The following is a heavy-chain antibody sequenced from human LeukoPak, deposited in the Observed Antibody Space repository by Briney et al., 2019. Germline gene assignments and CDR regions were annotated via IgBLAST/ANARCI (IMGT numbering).Heavy chain of an antibody. D-gene: IGHD3-22*01. J-gene: IGHJ4*02. Sequence: ASVKVSCKASGYTFTSYAMHWVRQAPGQRLEWMGWINAGSGNTKYSQNLQGRVTITRDTSASTAYMELSSLRSEGTAVYYCARTYYYDSSGYSTTLVYFDYWGQGTLVTVSS. CDR3: ARTYYYDSSGYSTTLVYFDY. CDR2: INAGSGNT. V-gene: IGHV1-3*01. CDR1: GYTFTSYA.